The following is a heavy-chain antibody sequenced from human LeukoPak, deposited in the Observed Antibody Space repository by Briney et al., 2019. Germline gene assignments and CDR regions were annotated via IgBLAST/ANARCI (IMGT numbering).Heavy chain of an antibody. Sequence: PGGSLRLSCAASGFTFSSYWMSWVRQAPGKGLECVSHITTGGSSTFHADSVKGRFTISRDNAKNSLYLQMNSLRGEDAAVYYCARVRYDSGWYDYWGQGALVIVSS. CDR2: ITTGGSST. V-gene: IGHV3-48*04. J-gene: IGHJ4*02. D-gene: IGHD6-19*01. CDR3: ARVRYDSGWYDY. CDR1: GFTFSSYW.